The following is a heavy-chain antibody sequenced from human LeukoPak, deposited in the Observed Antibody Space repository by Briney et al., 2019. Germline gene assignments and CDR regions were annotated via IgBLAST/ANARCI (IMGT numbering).Heavy chain of an antibody. V-gene: IGHV5-51*01. J-gene: IGHJ6*03. D-gene: IGHD2-2*01. CDR2: IYPGDSDT. Sequence: PGESLKTSCKGSGYSFTSYWIGWVRQMPGKGLEWMGIIYPGDSDTRYSPSFQGQVTISADKSISTAYLQWSSLKASDTAMYYCARQRDYCSSTSCPLYMDVWGKGTTVTVSS. CDR3: ARQRDYCSSTSCPLYMDV. CDR1: GYSFTSYW.